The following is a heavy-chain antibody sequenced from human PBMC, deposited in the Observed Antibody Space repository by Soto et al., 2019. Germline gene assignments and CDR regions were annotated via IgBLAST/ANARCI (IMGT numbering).Heavy chain of an antibody. CDR2: IYYSGSP. D-gene: IGHD2-21*02. Sequence: PSETLSLTSTVTGDSISSRSYYSGCIRQPPGKGLEWIGSIYYSGSPCNNPSLRSRVSMSIGTSKDQFSPKLKSVTAADTARYFCARQRTSVVTQAYFDVWGPGSLVTDSS. CDR3: ARQRTSVVTQAYFDV. J-gene: IGHJ4*02. CDR1: GDSISSRSYY. V-gene: IGHV4-39*01.